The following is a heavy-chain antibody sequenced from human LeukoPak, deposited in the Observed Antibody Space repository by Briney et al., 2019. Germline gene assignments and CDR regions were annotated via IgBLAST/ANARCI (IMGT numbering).Heavy chain of an antibody. J-gene: IGHJ4*02. Sequence: GGSLRLSCAAEGFTLSTHGMSWVRQAPGKGLEWVSSISSRDDTTNYADSVKGRFTISRDNSKNTLYLQMNSLRAEDTAVYYCAKGPAVITFGGFDYWGQGTLVTVSS. CDR2: ISSRDDTT. D-gene: IGHD3-16*01. CDR3: AKGPAVITFGGFDY. V-gene: IGHV3-23*01. CDR1: GFTLSTHG.